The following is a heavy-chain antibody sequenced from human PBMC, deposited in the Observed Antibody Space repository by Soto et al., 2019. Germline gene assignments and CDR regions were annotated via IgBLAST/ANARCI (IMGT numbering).Heavy chain of an antibody. CDR1: GGSFSGYY. CDR2: INHSGST. CDR3: ARGRILGATRIGYFDY. D-gene: IGHD1-26*01. V-gene: IGHV4-34*01. Sequence: SETLSLTCGVYGGSFSGYYWSWIRQPPGKGLEWIGEINHSGSTNYNPSLKSRVTISVDTSKNQFSLKLSSVTAADTAVYYCARGRILGATRIGYFDYWGQGTLVTVSS. J-gene: IGHJ4*02.